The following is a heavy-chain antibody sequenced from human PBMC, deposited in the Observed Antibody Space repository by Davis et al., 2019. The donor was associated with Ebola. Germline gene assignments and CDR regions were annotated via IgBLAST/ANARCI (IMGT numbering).Heavy chain of an antibody. CDR2: MNPNSGNT. Sequence: ASVKVSCKASGYTFTSYYMHWVRQATGQGLEWMGWMNPNSGNTGYTQKFQGRVTMTRDTSISTAYMELNSLRSEDTAMYYCARAVRGTYDPWGQGTLVTVSS. CDR3: ARAVRGTYDP. D-gene: IGHD1-26*01. CDR1: GYTFTSYY. V-gene: IGHV1-8*02. J-gene: IGHJ5*02.